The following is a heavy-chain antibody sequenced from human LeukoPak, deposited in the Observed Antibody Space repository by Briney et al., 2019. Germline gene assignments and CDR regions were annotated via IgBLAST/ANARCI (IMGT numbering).Heavy chain of an antibody. CDR3: ARHYGDYGDYYFDY. J-gene: IGHJ4*02. CDR1: GGTFISYA. D-gene: IGHD4-17*01. V-gene: IGHV1-69*13. CDR2: IIPIFGTA. Sequence: SVKVSCKASGGTFISYAISWVRQAPGQGLEWMGGIIPIFGTANYAQKFQGRVTITADESTSTAYMELSSLRSEDTAVYYCARHYGDYGDYYFDYWGQGTLVTVSS.